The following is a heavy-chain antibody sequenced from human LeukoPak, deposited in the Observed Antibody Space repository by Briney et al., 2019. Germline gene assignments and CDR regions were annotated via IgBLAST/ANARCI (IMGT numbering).Heavy chain of an antibody. CDR2: IWYDGSNE. J-gene: IGHJ3*02. V-gene: IGHV3-33*06. CDR3: AKDRGYGDYEAFDI. Sequence: GGSLRLSCAASGFTFSNYAMHWVRQAPGKGLEGVAVIWYDGSNEYYADSVKGRLTISRDNSKNTLYLQMNSLRADDTAVYYCAKDRGYGDYEAFDIWGQGTMVTVSS. D-gene: IGHD4-17*01. CDR1: GFTFSNYA.